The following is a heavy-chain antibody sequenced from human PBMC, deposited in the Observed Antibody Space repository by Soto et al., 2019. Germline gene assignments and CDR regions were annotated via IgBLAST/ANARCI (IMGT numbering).Heavy chain of an antibody. V-gene: IGHV3-33*03. D-gene: IGHD3-10*01. Sequence: PGGSLRLSCEGSGFTFSYYGMHWVRQAPGKGLEWVALLWNDGTKEHYAASVKGRFTISRDNAKNTVFLQMDSLKAEDTAVYFCARFSPGSYYWFVDLWGRGTLVTVSS. J-gene: IGHJ2*01. CDR3: ARFSPGSYYWFVDL. CDR1: GFTFSYYG. CDR2: LWNDGTKE.